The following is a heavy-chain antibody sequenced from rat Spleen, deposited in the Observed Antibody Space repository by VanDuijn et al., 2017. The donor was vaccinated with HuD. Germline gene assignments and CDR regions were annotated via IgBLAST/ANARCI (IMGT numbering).Heavy chain of an antibody. CDR3: ARQKLGPYYFDY. D-gene: IGHD5-1*01. CDR2: ISYDGSRT. J-gene: IGHJ2*01. Sequence: EVQLVQSGGGLVQPGRSLKLSCVASGFSFTDYNMAWVRQAPKKGLEWVATISYDGSRTYYRDSVKGRFTFSRENAKNTLYLQMDSLRSEDTATYYCARQKLGPYYFDYWGQGVMVTVSS. V-gene: IGHV5-7*01. CDR1: GFSFTDYN.